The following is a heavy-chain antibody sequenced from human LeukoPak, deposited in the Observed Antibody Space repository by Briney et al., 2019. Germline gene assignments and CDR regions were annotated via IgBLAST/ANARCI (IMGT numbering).Heavy chain of an antibody. CDR1: GFTFSSYA. D-gene: IGHD2-15*01. Sequence: SGGSLRLSCAASGFTFSSYAMSWVRQAPGKGLEWVSAISGSGGSTYYADSVKGRFTISRDNSKNTLYLQMNSLRAEDTAVYYCAKSPQRLCSHSDYWGQGTLVTVSS. J-gene: IGHJ4*02. CDR3: AKSPQRLCSHSDY. CDR2: ISGSGGST. V-gene: IGHV3-23*01.